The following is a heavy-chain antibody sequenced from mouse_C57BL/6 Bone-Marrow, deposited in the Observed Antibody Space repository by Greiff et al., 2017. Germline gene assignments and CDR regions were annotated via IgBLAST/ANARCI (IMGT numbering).Heavy chain of an antibody. CDR3: AREQSRLHFFAY. D-gene: IGHD3-2*02. CDR1: GYTFTSYW. Sequence: QVQLQQPGAELVRPGTSVKLSCKASGYTFTSYWMHWVKQRPGQGLEWIGVIDPSDSYTNYNQKFKGKATLTVDTSSSTAYMQLSRLTSEDSAVFNCAREQSRLHFFAYRGHEGLVTVSA. V-gene: IGHV1-59*01. J-gene: IGHJ3*01. CDR2: IDPSDSYT.